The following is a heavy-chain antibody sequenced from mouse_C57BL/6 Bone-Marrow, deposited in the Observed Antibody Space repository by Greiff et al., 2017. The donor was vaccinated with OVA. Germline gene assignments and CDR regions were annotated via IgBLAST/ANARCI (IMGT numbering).Heavy chain of an antibody. CDR2: INPSNGGT. J-gene: IGHJ3*01. V-gene: IGHV1-53*01. Sequence: VQLQQPGTELVKPGASVKLSCKASGYTFTSYWMHWVKQRPGQGLEWIGNINPSNGGTNYNEKFKSKATLTVDKSSSTAYMQLSSLTSEDSAVYYYARGGYYYGGSTFAYWGQGTLVTVSA. D-gene: IGHD1-1*01. CDR1: GYTFTSYW. CDR3: ARGGYYYGGSTFAY.